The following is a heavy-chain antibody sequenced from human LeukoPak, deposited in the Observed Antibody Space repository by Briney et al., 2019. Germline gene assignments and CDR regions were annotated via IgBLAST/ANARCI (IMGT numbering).Heavy chain of an antibody. Sequence: RPGGSLRLSCAASGFTFDDYAMHWVRQAPGKGLEWVSGISWNSGSIGYADSVKGRFTISRDNAKNTLYLQMNSLRAEDTAVYYCARDDIIAAAFDYWGQGTLVTVSS. CDR1: GFTFDDYA. V-gene: IGHV3-9*01. CDR2: ISWNSGSI. D-gene: IGHD6-13*01. CDR3: ARDDIIAAAFDY. J-gene: IGHJ4*02.